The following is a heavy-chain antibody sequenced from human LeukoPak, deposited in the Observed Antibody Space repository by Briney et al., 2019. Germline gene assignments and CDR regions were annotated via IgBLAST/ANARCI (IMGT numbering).Heavy chain of an antibody. CDR3: ARCYYDTSGHGAFDI. Sequence: SETLSLTCTVSGGSISSYYWSWIRQPPGKGLEWIGYIYYSGSTNYNPSLKSRVTISVDTSKNQFSLKLSSVTPEDTAVYYCARCYYDTSGHGAFDIWGQGTMVTVSS. D-gene: IGHD3-22*01. CDR1: GGSISSYY. J-gene: IGHJ3*02. V-gene: IGHV4-59*12. CDR2: IYYSGST.